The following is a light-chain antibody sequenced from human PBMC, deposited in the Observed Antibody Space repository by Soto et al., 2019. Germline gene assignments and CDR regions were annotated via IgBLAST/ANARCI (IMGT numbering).Light chain of an antibody. CDR1: QSISSY. V-gene: IGKV1-39*01. J-gene: IGKJ1*01. CDR2: AAS. Sequence: DIQMTQSPSSLSASVGDRVTITCRASQSISSYLNWYQQKPGKAPKLLIYAASSLQSGVPSRFSGSGSGTDFTLTISSLQPEDFATYYCQQSARTLGQGTKVEIK. CDR3: QQSART.